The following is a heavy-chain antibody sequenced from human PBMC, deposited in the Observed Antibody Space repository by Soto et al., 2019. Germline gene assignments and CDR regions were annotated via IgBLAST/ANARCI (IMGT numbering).Heavy chain of an antibody. CDR2: ISGTGGT. Sequence: EVLLWESGGGLVQPGGSLRLSCAVSGFTFSSHVMSWVRQAPGKGLEWVSAISGTGGTYYADSVKGRFTISRDNSKNALYLQMNNLRDEDTAVYYCAKDRRGAYCSGGICYSPDYWGQGTLVIVSS. V-gene: IGHV3-23*01. CDR1: GFTFSSHV. J-gene: IGHJ4*02. CDR3: AKDRRGAYCSGGICYSPDY. D-gene: IGHD2-15*01.